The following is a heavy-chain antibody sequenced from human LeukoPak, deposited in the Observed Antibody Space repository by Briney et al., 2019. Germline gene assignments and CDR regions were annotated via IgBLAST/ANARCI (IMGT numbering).Heavy chain of an antibody. CDR1: GFTFSSYA. J-gene: IGHJ4*02. CDR2: LHADSGMT. D-gene: IGHD2-2*01. CDR3: VKDFLHGPHIEPVGSVGPFDY. V-gene: IGHV3-23*01. Sequence: GGSLRLSCAASGFTFSSYAMSWVRQAPGKALEWVSGLHADSGMTYYADSVKGRFTISRDNSKNTLYFQMNSLRAEDTAVYYCVKDFLHGPHIEPVGSVGPFDYWGQGTLVTVSS.